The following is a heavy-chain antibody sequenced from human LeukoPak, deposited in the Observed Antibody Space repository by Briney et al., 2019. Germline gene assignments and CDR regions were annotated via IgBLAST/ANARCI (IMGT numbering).Heavy chain of an antibody. CDR2: IRYDGSNK. CDR1: GFTFSSYG. D-gene: IGHD2-15*01. Sequence: GGSLRLSCAASGFTFSSYGMHWVRQAPGKGLEWVAFIRYDGSNKYYADSVKGRFTLSRDNSNNTLYLQMNSLRAEDTSMYYCSKEFVVVVGATRTGAFDIWGQGTMVTVSS. V-gene: IGHV3-30*02. J-gene: IGHJ3*02. CDR3: SKEFVVVVGATRTGAFDI.